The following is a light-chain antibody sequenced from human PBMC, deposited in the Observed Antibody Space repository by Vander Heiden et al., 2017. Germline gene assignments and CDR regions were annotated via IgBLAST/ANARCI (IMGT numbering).Light chain of an antibody. CDR3: QQYGSSPYT. V-gene: IGKV3-20*01. CDR2: GAS. CDR1: QSVSSSY. Sequence: DIVLTQSPGTLSLSPGERATLSCRASQSVSSSYLAWYQQKPGQAPRLLIYGASSRATCIPDRFSGSGSGTDFTLTISRLEPEDFAVYYCQQYGSSPYTFGQGTKLEIK. J-gene: IGKJ2*01.